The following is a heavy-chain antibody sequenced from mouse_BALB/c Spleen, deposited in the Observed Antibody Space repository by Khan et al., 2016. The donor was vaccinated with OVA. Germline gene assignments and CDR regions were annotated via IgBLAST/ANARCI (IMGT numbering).Heavy chain of an antibody. Sequence: QVQLKESGPGLVAPSQSLSITCTVSGFSLTSYGVSWVRQPPGKGLEWLGVIWGDGNTNYHSALMSRLSISMDNSKSQVLLKLHSLQTDDTATYYCANFDYNYYAVDYWGQGTSVTVSS. J-gene: IGHJ4*01. CDR3: ANFDYNYYAVDY. CDR2: IWGDGNT. D-gene: IGHD2-4*01. CDR1: GFSLTSYG. V-gene: IGHV2-3*01.